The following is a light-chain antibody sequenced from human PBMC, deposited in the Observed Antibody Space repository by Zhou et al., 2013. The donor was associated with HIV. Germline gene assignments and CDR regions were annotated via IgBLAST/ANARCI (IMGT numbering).Light chain of an antibody. J-gene: IGKJ4*01. V-gene: IGKV3-15*01. Sequence: EIVLTQSPATLSVSPGEGATLSCRASQSIYNKLAWYQQKPGQPPRLLIYGASTRATAIPARFSGSGSDTEFTLTISRLEPEDFAVYYCQQYGSSPSLTFGGGTKVEIK. CDR3: QQYGSSPSLT. CDR2: GAS. CDR1: QSIYNK.